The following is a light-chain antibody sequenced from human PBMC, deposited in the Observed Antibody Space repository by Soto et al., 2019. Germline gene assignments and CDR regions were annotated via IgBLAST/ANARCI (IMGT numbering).Light chain of an antibody. J-gene: IGLJ1*01. Sequence: QSVLTQPASVSGSPGQSITISCTGTSSDVGGYNYVSWYQHHAGKAPRLMIYASSNRPSGVSHRFSGSRSGNTASLTISGLQAEDEADYYCSSYTSGTTLYVFGTGTKVPVL. CDR1: SSDVGGYNY. V-gene: IGLV2-14*01. CDR3: SSYTSGTTLYV. CDR2: ASS.